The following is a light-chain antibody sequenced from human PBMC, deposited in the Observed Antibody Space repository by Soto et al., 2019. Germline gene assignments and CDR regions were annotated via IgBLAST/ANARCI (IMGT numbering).Light chain of an antibody. CDR3: SSYAGSSNV. Sequence: QSALTQPPSASGSPGQSVAISCTGTSSDVGGYNYVSWDQQHPGKAPKLMIYEVTKRPSGVPDRFSGSKSGNTASLTVSGLQAEDEADYYCSSYAGSSNVFGTGTKVTVL. CDR1: SSDVGGYNY. CDR2: EVT. J-gene: IGLJ1*01. V-gene: IGLV2-8*01.